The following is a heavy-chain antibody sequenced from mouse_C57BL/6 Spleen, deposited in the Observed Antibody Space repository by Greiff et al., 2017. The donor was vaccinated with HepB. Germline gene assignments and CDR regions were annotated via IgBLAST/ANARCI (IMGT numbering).Heavy chain of an antibody. V-gene: IGHV1-53*01. CDR1: GYTFTSYW. Sequence: VQLQQSGTELVKPGASVKLSCKASGYTFTSYWMHWVKQRPGQGLEWIGNINPSNGGTNYNEKFKSKATLTVDKSSSTAYMQLSSLTSEDSAVYYCARSPYDYDVDWFAYWGQGTLVTVSA. CDR2: INPSNGGT. CDR3: ARSPYDYDVDWFAY. J-gene: IGHJ3*01. D-gene: IGHD2-4*01.